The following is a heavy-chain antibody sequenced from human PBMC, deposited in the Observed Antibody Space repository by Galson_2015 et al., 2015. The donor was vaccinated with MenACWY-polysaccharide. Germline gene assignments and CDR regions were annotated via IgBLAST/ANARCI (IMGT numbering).Heavy chain of an antibody. Sequence: SETLSLTCTVSGGSISSSSYYWGWIRQPPGKGLEWIGTIYYGGSPYYNPSLKSRVTISVDTSKNQFSLKLTSVTAADTAVYYCARQGGSGRSHDYWGQGTLVTVSS. CDR3: ARQGGSGRSHDY. J-gene: IGHJ4*02. V-gene: IGHV4-39*01. CDR1: GGSISSSSYY. D-gene: IGHD5-12*01. CDR2: IYYGGSP.